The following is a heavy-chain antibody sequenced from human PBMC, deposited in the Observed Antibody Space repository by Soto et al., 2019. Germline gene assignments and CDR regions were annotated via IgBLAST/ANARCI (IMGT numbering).Heavy chain of an antibody. CDR1: ESTVSSNY. Sequence: PGGSLRLSCAASESTVSSNYMNWVRQAPGKGLECVSTIYSGGSTYYADSVKGRFTISRDNSKNTLYLQMNNLRAEDTAVYYCAGRVGATNYGMDVWGQGTTVTVSS. V-gene: IGHV3-53*01. J-gene: IGHJ6*02. CDR3: AGRVGATNYGMDV. D-gene: IGHD1-26*01. CDR2: IYSGGST.